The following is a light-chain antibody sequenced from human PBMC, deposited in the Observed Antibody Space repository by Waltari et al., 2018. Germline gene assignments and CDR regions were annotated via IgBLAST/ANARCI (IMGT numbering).Light chain of an antibody. CDR3: QQSYSPPFT. CDR2: DAS. Sequence: DIQMTQSPSSLSTSVGDRVTITCRASRGIDSYLNWYQQRPGRAPKLLIYDASTLEREVPTRFSGGGIGTDCTLTINNLQPEDLVTYFCQQSYSPPFTFGQGTRLEI. CDR1: RGIDSY. J-gene: IGKJ5*01. V-gene: IGKV1-39*01.